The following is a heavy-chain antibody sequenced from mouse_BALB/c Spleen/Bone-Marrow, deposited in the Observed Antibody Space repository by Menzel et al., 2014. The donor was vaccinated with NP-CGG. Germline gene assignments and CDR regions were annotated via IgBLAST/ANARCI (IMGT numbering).Heavy chain of an antibody. D-gene: IGHD1-2*01. J-gene: IGHJ2*01. Sequence: VQLQQSGAELAEPGASVKMSCKASGYTFTSYWMHWVKQRPGQGLEWIGYINPNTGYTEYNQKFKDKATLTADKSSSTAYMQLSSLTSEDSAVYYCARAPLLRLRNYFDYWGQGTTLTVSS. CDR1: GYTFTSYW. CDR2: INPNTGYT. CDR3: ARAPLLRLRNYFDY. V-gene: IGHV1-7*01.